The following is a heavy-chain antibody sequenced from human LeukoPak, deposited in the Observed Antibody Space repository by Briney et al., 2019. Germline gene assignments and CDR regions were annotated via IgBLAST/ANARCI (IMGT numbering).Heavy chain of an antibody. V-gene: IGHV4-4*07. CDR3: ARVDLRAAYFDY. D-gene: IGHD2-15*01. J-gene: IGHJ4*02. CDR2: IYTSGST. CDR1: GGSISSYY. Sequence: SETLSLTCTVSGGSISSYYWSWIRQPAGKGLEWIGRIYTSGSTGYNPSLKSRVTMSVDASKNQFSLKLSSVTAADTAVYYCARVDLRAAYFDYWGQGTLVTVSS.